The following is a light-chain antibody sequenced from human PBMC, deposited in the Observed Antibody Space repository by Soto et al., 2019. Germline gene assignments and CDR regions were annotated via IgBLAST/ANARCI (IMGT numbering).Light chain of an antibody. J-gene: IGKJ5*01. CDR3: QQRNNWPPIT. Sequence: EIVLTQSPATLSLSPGERATLSCRASQSVSTYLAWYQQKPGQAPRLLIYDATNRATGIPARFSGSGSGTDFTLTISSLEPEDFAVYYCQQRNNWPPITFGQGTRLEIK. CDR1: QSVSTY. CDR2: DAT. V-gene: IGKV3-11*01.